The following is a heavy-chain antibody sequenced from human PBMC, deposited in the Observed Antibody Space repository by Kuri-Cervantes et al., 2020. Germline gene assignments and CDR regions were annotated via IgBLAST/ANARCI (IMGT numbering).Heavy chain of an antibody. CDR3: ARARGGDKTKRYFDL. CDR1: RGSLSGPY. V-gene: IGHV4-34*01. D-gene: IGHD2-21*02. J-gene: IGHJ2*01. CDR2: INHSGST. Sequence: SQTLSLTCAVFRGSLSGPYWSWIRQSPGKGLEWIGEINHSGSTNYNPSLKSRVTISVGTSKNQFSLKLSSVTAADTAVYYCARARGGDKTKRYFDLWGRGTLVTVSS.